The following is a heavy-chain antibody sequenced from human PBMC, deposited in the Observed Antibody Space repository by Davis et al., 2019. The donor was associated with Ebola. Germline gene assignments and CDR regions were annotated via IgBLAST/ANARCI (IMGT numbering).Heavy chain of an antibody. V-gene: IGHV3-7*03. CDR2: MKPDGSDK. CDR3: ARDDSRWSNWYFDL. Sequence: GESLKISCTASTFTLSTYWMHLVRQAPGKGLEWVTNMKPDGSDKNYIDSVKGRFTISRDNAEKSLYLQMNSLRVEDTAVYYCARDDSRWSNWYFDLWGRGTLVTVSS. J-gene: IGHJ2*01. CDR1: TFTLSTYW. D-gene: IGHD2-15*01.